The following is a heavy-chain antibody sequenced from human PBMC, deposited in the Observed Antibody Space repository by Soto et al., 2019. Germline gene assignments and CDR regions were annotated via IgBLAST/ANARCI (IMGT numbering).Heavy chain of an antibody. V-gene: IGHV3-72*01. J-gene: IGHJ5*02. D-gene: IGHD4-17*01. CDR3: GSTTTFRRS. CDR1: GFAFSSYD. CDR2: TRNKANSHTT. Sequence: GGSLRLSCSASGFAFSSYDMHWVRQGTGKGLEWVGRTRNKANSHTTGYAASVKGRFTISRDDANNNLYLQTNTLPVQDTAVYNCGSTTTFRRSCGQRALVTVSS.